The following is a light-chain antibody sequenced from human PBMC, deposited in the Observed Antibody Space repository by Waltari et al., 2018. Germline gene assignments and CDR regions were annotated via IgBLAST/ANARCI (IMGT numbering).Light chain of an antibody. V-gene: IGKV3-20*01. Sequence: EIVLTQSPGTLSLSPGERATLSCRASQSVSRTLAWYQQKPGQAPRLLIYGASTRATGIPERFSGGGSGTDFSLTISRLEPEDFAVYYCQHYVGLPVTFGQGTKVEIK. CDR1: QSVSRT. CDR2: GAS. J-gene: IGKJ1*01. CDR3: QHYVGLPVT.